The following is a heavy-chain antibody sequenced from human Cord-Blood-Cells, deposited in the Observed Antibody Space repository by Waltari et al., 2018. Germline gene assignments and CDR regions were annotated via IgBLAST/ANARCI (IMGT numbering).Heavy chain of an antibody. Sequence: QVQLVQSGAAVKKPGASVKVSCKASGYTFTGYYMHWVRQVPGQGLEWMGWINPNSGGTNYAQKFQGRVTMTRDTSISTAYMELSRLRSDDTTVYYCARLYDFWSGYYDYWGQGTLVTVSS. CDR3: ARLYDFWSGYYDY. V-gene: IGHV1-2*02. CDR1: GYTFTGYY. CDR2: INPNSGGT. D-gene: IGHD3-3*01. J-gene: IGHJ4*02.